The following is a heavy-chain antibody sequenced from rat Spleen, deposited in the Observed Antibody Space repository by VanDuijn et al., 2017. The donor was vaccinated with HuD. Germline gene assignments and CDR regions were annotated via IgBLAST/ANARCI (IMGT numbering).Heavy chain of an antibody. CDR2: ISTGGGNT. D-gene: IGHD1-1*01. J-gene: IGHJ2*01. CDR3: ARRAYYYSGDGYYFDY. Sequence: EVQLVESGGGLVQPGRSLKLSCAASGFTFSNYDMAWVRQAPTKGLEWIASISTGGGNTYYRDSVKGRFTISRDNAKNTQDLQMDSLRSEDTATYYCARRAYYYSGDGYYFDYWGQGVMVTVSS. CDR1: GFTFSNYD. V-gene: IGHV5S13*01.